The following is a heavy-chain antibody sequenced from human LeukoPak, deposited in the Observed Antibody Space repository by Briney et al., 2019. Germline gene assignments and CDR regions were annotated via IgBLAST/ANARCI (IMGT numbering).Heavy chain of an antibody. J-gene: IGHJ6*03. V-gene: IGHV3-9*01. Sequence: PGGSLRLSCAASGFTFDDYAMHWVREVPGMGLEWVSGISWNSGSIGYADSVKGRFTISRDNAKNSLHLQMNSLRTEDTALYYCAKDTGSTPGAHYYYYMDVWGKGTTVTISS. CDR2: ISWNSGSI. CDR3: AKDTGSTPGAHYYYYMDV. D-gene: IGHD5/OR15-5a*01. CDR1: GFTFDDYA.